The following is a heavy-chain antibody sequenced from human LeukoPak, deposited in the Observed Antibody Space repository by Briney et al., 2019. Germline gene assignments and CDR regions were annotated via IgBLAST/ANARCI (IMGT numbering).Heavy chain of an antibody. V-gene: IGHV3-30*18. CDR3: AKEGPSVQLWFDY. Sequence: GGSLRLSCAASGFTFSTYGMGWVRQAPGKGLEWVAVISYDGSNKYYADSVKGRFTISRDNSKNTLYLQMNSLRAEDTAVYYCAKEGPSVQLWFDYWGQGTLVTVSS. J-gene: IGHJ4*02. CDR2: ISYDGSNK. CDR1: GFTFSTYG. D-gene: IGHD5-18*01.